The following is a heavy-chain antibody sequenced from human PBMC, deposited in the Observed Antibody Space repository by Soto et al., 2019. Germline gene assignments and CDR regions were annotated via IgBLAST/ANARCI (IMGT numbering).Heavy chain of an antibody. CDR2: ISGSGGST. V-gene: IGHV3-23*01. D-gene: IGHD3-3*01. J-gene: IGHJ6*02. Sequence: PGGSLRLSCAASGFTFSSYAMSWVRQAPGKGLEWVSAISGSGGSTYYADSVKGRFTISRDNSKNTLYLQMNSLRAEDTAVYYCAKDSQETIFGVVIPLTGMDVWGQGTTVTV. CDR3: AKDSQETIFGVVIPLTGMDV. CDR1: GFTFSSYA.